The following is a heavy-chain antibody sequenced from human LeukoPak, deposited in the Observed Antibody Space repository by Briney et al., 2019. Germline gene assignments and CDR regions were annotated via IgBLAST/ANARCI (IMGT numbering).Heavy chain of an antibody. V-gene: IGHV1-69*05. J-gene: IGHJ4*02. CDR1: GGTFSSYA. CDR3: ARDRFEGWSGYYNLDY. Sequence: GASVKVSCKASGGTFSSYAISWVRQAPGQGLEWMGGIIPIFGTANYAQKFQGRVTITTDESTSTAYMELSSLRSEDTAVYYCARDRFEGWSGYYNLDYWGQGTLVTVSS. CDR2: IIPIFGTA. D-gene: IGHD3-3*01.